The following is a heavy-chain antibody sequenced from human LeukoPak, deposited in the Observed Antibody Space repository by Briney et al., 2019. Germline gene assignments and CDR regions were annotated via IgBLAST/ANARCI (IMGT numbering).Heavy chain of an antibody. CDR2: IYYTGST. CDR1: GGSISNYY. D-gene: IGHD6-19*01. CDR3: DGGISVSAGDY. J-gene: IGHJ4*02. V-gene: IGHV4-59*01. Sequence: PSETLSLTCTVSGGSISNYYWSWIRQPPGKGLEWIGYIYYTGSTNYNPSLKSRVSISLETSKNQFSLSLTSVTAADPAVYYCDGGISVSAGDYWGQGALVTVSS.